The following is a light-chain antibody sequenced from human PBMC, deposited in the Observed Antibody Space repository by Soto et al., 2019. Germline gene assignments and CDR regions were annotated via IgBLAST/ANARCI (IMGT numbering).Light chain of an antibody. V-gene: IGKV3-20*01. J-gene: IGKJ1*01. CDR2: GAS. CDR3: QQYNYWPWT. CDR1: QSVSSNY. Sequence: EIVLTQSPGTLSLSPGERVTLSCRASQSVSSNYLAWYQQKPGQAPRLLIYGASSRATGIPDRFSGSGSGTDFTLTISRLESEDFAVYYCQQYNYWPWTFGQGTKVDI.